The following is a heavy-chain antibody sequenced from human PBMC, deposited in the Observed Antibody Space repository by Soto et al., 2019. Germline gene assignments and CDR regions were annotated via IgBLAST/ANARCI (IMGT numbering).Heavy chain of an antibody. J-gene: IGHJ6*02. Sequence: EVQLLESGGGLVQPGGSLRLSCAASGFTFSSYAMSWVRQAPGKGLEWVSAISGSGGSTYYADSVKGRFTISRDNSKNTLYLQMNSLRAEDTAVYYCAKGRSLRYFDWSPTGWPRNYGLDVWGQGTTVTVSS. CDR1: GFTFSSYA. CDR2: ISGSGGST. V-gene: IGHV3-23*01. D-gene: IGHD3-9*01. CDR3: AKGRSLRYFDWSPTGWPRNYGLDV.